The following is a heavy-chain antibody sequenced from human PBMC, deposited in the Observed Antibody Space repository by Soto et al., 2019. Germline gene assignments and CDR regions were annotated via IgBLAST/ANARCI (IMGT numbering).Heavy chain of an antibody. CDR1: GVSISSGDYY. J-gene: IGHJ4*02. V-gene: IGHV4-30-4*01. CDR3: ARGGTYVTTVTTDYFDY. Sequence: SETLSLTCTVSGVSISSGDYYWSWIRQPPGKGLEWIGYIYYSGSTYYNPSLKSRVTISVDTSKNQFSLKLSSVTAADTAVYYCARGGTYVTTVTTDYFDYWGQGTLVTVSS. D-gene: IGHD4-17*01. CDR2: IYYSGST.